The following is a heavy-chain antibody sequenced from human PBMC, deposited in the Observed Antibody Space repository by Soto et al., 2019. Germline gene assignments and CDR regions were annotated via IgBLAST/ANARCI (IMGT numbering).Heavy chain of an antibody. CDR3: TRDASRDSSARGWFDP. J-gene: IGHJ5*02. V-gene: IGHV3-21*01. Sequence: GGSLRLSCVVSGFTFRSFTMNWVRQAPGKGLEWVSTISSNSAYIYYTDALRGRFTISRDNAKNSLHLQMNSLRAEDTAVYYCTRDASRDSSARGWFDPWGPGTLVTVSS. CDR2: ISSNSAYI. D-gene: IGHD6-13*01. CDR1: GFTFRSFT.